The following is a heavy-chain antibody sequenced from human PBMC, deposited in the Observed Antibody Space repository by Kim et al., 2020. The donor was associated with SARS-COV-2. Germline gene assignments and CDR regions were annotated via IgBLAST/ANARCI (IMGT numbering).Heavy chain of an antibody. D-gene: IGHD1-1*01. Sequence: NEHPPLKSRTPISVDTSKNQFSRKLSSVTAADTAVYYCARENLDEDYFDYWGQGTLVTVSS. V-gene: IGHV4-59*01. CDR3: ARENLDEDYFDY. J-gene: IGHJ4*02.